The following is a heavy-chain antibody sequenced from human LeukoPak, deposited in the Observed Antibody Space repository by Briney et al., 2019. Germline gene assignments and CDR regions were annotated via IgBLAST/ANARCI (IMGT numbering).Heavy chain of an antibody. CDR3: ARGPNSNWSGLDF. J-gene: IGHJ4*02. CDR1: GFSLSGHW. D-gene: IGHD6-6*01. V-gene: IGHV3-74*01. CDR2: ISPTGSTT. Sequence: GGSRRLSCTASGFSLSGHWMHWARQLPGKGLVWVSRISPTGSTTSYADSVKGRFTVSRDNAKNTLYLQVNNLRAEDTAVYYCARGPNSNWSGLDFWGQGTLLTVSS.